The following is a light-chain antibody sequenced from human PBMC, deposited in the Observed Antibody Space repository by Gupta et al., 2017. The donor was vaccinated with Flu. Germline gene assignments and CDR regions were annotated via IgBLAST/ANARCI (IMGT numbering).Light chain of an antibody. CDR3: QQSYSTFPRT. Sequence: LQMTQSPSSLSASVGDRVTITCRASQSISSYLNWYQQKPGKAPKLLIYAASSLQSGVPSRFSGSGSGTDFTLTISSLQPEDFAIYYCQQSYSTFPRTFGQGTKVEIK. CDR1: QSISSY. V-gene: IGKV1-39*01. CDR2: AAS. J-gene: IGKJ1*01.